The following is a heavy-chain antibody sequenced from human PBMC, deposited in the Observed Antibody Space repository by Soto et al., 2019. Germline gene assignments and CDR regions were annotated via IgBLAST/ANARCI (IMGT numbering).Heavy chain of an antibody. CDR2: INSDGSST. CDR1: GFTFSSYW. D-gene: IGHD2-15*01. CDR3: ARDCSGGSCYYPHYYYYYMDV. V-gene: IGHV3-74*01. J-gene: IGHJ6*03. Sequence: GGSLRLSCAASGFTFSSYWMHWVRQAPGKGLVWVSRINSDGSSTSYADSVKGRFTTSRDNAKNTLYLQMNSLRAEDTAVYYCARDCSGGSCYYPHYYYYYMDVWGKGTTVTVSS.